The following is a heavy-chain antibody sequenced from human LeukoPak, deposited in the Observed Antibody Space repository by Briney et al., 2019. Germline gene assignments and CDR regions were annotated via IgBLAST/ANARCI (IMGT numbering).Heavy chain of an antibody. V-gene: IGHV4-61*01. CDR2: VRSSGST. D-gene: IGHD2-8*02. J-gene: IGHJ4*02. CDR3: ARGVLVGATGHHFAY. CDR1: GASVSSDSYY. Sequence: SETLSLTCTVSGASVSSDSYYWTWIRQPPGEGLEWIGCVRSSGSTNYNPSLKSRVAMLVDTPKNQFTLKLNSVTAADTAVYYCARGVLVGATGHHFAYWGQGTRVTVSS.